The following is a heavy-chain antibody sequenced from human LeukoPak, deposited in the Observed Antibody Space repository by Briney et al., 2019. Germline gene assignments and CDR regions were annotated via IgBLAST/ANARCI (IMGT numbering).Heavy chain of an antibody. J-gene: IGHJ3*01. V-gene: IGHV3-23*01. CDR2: MSGYTKNT. CDR3: ARGYCSSTSCYIAASYTRYWAFDV. CDR1: GFNFSSHA. Sequence: PGGSLRLSCAASGFNFSSHAMSWVRQAPGKGLEWVSAMSGYTKNTYYGDSVKGRFTISRDNSKNTLYLHMNSLGAEDTALYYCARGYCSSTSCYIAASYTRYWAFDVWDQGTMVTVSS. D-gene: IGHD2-2*02.